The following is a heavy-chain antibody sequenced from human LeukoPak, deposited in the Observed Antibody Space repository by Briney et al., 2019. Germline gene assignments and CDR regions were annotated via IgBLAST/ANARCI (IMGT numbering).Heavy chain of an antibody. CDR2: IRYDGSNK. V-gene: IGHV3-30*02. Sequence: PGGSLRLSCAASGFTFSSYWMSWVRQAPGKGLEWVAFIRYDGSNKYYADSVKGRFTISRDNSKNTLYLQMNSLRAEDTAVYYCAKDPGTLDTSYYYYMDVWGKGTTVTVSS. CDR3: AKDPGTLDTSYYYYMDV. CDR1: GFTFSSYW. J-gene: IGHJ6*03. D-gene: IGHD1-1*01.